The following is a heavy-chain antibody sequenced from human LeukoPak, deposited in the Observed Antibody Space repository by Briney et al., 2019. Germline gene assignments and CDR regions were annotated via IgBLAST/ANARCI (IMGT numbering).Heavy chain of an antibody. Sequence: GGSLRLSCAASGFTFSSYSMNWVRQAPGKGLEWVSSISSSSSYIYYADSVKGRSTISRDNAKNSLYLQMNSLRAEDTALYYCAKDADGSGSSPVYWGQGTLVTVSS. CDR2: ISSSSSYI. CDR3: AKDADGSGSSPVY. D-gene: IGHD3-10*01. CDR1: GFTFSSYS. J-gene: IGHJ4*02. V-gene: IGHV3-21*04.